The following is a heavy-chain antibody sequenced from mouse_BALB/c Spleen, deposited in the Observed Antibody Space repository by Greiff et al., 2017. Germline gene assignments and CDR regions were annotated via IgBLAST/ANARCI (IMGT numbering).Heavy chain of an antibody. V-gene: IGHV5-9-4*01. Sequence: DVMLVESGGGLVQPGGSLKLSCAASGFTFSSYAMSWVRQSPEKRLEWVAEISSGGSYTYYPDTVTGRFTISRDNAKNTLYLEMSSLRSEDTAMYYCARDSVITTVVGAMDYWGQGTSVTVSS. J-gene: IGHJ4*01. CDR1: GFTFSSYA. CDR3: ARDSVITTVVGAMDY. CDR2: ISSGGSYT. D-gene: IGHD1-1*01.